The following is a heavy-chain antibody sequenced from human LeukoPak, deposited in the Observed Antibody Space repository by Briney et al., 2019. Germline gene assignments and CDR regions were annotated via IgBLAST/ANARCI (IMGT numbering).Heavy chain of an antibody. J-gene: IGHJ6*02. V-gene: IGHV4-31*03. CDR1: GGSISSGGYY. Sequence: SETLSLTCTVSGGSISSGGYYWSWIRQHPGKGLEWIGYTYYSGSTYYNPSLKSRVTISVDTSKNQFSLKLSSVTAADTAVYYCARASGYYYYYGMDVWGQGTTVTVSS. CDR3: ARASGYYYYYGMDV. CDR2: TYYSGST. D-gene: IGHD1-26*01.